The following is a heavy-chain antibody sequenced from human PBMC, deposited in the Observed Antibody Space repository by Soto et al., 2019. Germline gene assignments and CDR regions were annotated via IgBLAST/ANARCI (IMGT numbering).Heavy chain of an antibody. D-gene: IGHD6-6*01. CDR3: ARVHLVAGSAFYCAMDV. J-gene: IGHJ6*02. CDR1: GFTFSSYE. CDR2: ISSSGSTI. Sequence: GGSLRLSCAASGFTFSSYEMNWVRQAPGKGLEWVSYISSSGSTIYYADSVKGRFTISRDSAGTSLFLRMDSVKVEDTAVYHCARVHLVAGSAFYCAMDVWGPGTAVTVSS. V-gene: IGHV3-48*03.